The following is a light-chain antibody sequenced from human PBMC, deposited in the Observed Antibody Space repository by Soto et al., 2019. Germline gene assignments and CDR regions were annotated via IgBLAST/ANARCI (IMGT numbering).Light chain of an antibody. Sequence: DIQMTQSPSTLSASVGDRVTITCRAGQTIRTYSAWYQQKPGKAPKRLIYKTSSLESGVPSRFSGSGSGTEFTLTIRSLQPDDFATYYCMQGTHWPITFGQGTRLEIK. V-gene: IGKV1-5*03. J-gene: IGKJ5*01. CDR1: QTIRTY. CDR2: KTS. CDR3: MQGTHWPIT.